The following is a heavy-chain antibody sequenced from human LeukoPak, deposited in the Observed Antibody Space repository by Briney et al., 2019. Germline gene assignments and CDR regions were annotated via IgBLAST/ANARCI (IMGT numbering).Heavy chain of an antibody. CDR2: IKQDGGEK. CDR3: RVFAETADY. CDR1: GFTFSSYW. J-gene: IGHJ4*02. D-gene: IGHD1-1*01. Sequence: GGSLRLSCAASGFTFSSYWMNWVRQAPGKGLEWVANIKQDGGEKNYVDSVKGRFTISRDNAKNSLYLQMNSLRAEDTAVYYCRVFAETADYWGPGTLVTVSS. V-gene: IGHV3-7*01.